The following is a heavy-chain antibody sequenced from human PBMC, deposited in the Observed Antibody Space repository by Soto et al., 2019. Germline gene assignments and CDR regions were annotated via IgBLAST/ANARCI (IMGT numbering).Heavy chain of an antibody. CDR1: GFTFSSYA. J-gene: IGHJ4*02. CDR2: ISYDGSNK. Sequence: QVQLVESGGGVVQPGRSLRLSCAASGFTFSSYAMHWVRQAPGKGLEWVAVISYDGSNKYYADSVKGRFTISRDNSKNTLYLQMNSLRAEDTAVYYCARARSVIAVAGTGGYWGQGTLVTASS. V-gene: IGHV3-30-3*01. D-gene: IGHD6-19*01. CDR3: ARARSVIAVAGTGGY.